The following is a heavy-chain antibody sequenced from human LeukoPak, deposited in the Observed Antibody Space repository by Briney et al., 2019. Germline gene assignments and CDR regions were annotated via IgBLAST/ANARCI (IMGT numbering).Heavy chain of an antibody. V-gene: IGHV3-23*01. CDR1: GFTFSSYA. CDR3: AKVLEGVAATPYFDY. Sequence: PGGSLRLSCAASGFTFSSYAMSWVRQAPGKGLEWVSAISGSGGSTYYADSVKGRFTISRDNSKNSLYLQMNSLRAEDTAVYYCAKVLEGVAATPYFDYWGQGTLVTVSS. D-gene: IGHD2-15*01. J-gene: IGHJ4*02. CDR2: ISGSGGST.